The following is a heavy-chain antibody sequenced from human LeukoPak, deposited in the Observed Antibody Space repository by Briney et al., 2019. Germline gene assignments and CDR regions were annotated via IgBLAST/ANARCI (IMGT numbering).Heavy chain of an antibody. D-gene: IGHD3-10*01. CDR2: IFNTGST. V-gene: IGHV4-59*01. CDR1: GASISNYY. J-gene: IGHJ4*02. CDR3: ARGDYGWGTFPFDY. Sequence: PSETLSLTCTISGASISNYYWNWIRQPPGKGLEWVGYIFNTGSTNYDASLKCRVSMSVDRSKNQFSLKLSAVTAADTAEYFCARGDYGWGTFPFDYRGQGILVTVSS.